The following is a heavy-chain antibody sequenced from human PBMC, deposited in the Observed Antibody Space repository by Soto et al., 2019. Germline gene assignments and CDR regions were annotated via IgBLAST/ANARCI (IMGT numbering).Heavy chain of an antibody. CDR1: GGSFSGYY. CDR3: ERGPRWLRFNYYYYGMDV. Sequence: QVQLQQWGAGLLKPSETLSLTCAVYGGSFSGYYWSWIRQPPGKGLEWIGEINHSGSTNYNPSLKSRVTISVDTSKNQFSLKLSSVTAADTAVYYCERGPRWLRFNYYYYGMDVWGQGTTVTVSS. D-gene: IGHD5-12*01. CDR2: INHSGST. V-gene: IGHV4-34*01. J-gene: IGHJ6*02.